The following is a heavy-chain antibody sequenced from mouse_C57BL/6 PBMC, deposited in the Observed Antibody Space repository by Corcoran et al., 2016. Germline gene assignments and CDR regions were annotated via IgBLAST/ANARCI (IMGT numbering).Heavy chain of an antibody. CDR1: GYTFTDYY. J-gene: IGHJ2*01. V-gene: IGHV1-26*01. Sequence: EVQLQQSGPELVKPGASVKISCKASGYTFTDYYMNWVKQSHGKSLEWIGDINPNNGGTSYNQKFKGKATLTVDKSSSTAYMELRSLTSEDSAVYYCASYYGSSRKYYFDYWGQGTTLTVS. CDR3: ASYYGSSRKYYFDY. CDR2: INPNNGGT. D-gene: IGHD1-1*01.